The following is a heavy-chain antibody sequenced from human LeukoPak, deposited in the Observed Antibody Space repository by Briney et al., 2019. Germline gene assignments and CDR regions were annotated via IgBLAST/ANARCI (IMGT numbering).Heavy chain of an antibody. J-gene: IGHJ4*02. CDR1: RFTFSNYA. D-gene: IGHD5-18*01. V-gene: IGHV3-30-3*01. CDR3: AKDPGYSYGTFDY. CDR2: ISYDGSNK. Sequence: SGGSLRLSCAASRFTFSNYAMHWVRQAPGKGLEWVAVISYDGSNKYYADSVKGRFTISRDNSKNTLYLQMNSLRAEDTAVYYCAKDPGYSYGTFDYWGQGTLVTVSS.